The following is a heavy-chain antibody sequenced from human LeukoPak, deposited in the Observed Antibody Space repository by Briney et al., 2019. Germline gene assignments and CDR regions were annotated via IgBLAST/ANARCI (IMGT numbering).Heavy chain of an antibody. V-gene: IGHV1-18*01. CDR1: GYTFTIYG. CDR3: TRDVYDYVWGSCRPIFDY. J-gene: IGHJ4*02. CDR2: ISAYNGNT. D-gene: IGHD3-16*01. Sequence: ASVKVSCKASGYTFTIYGISWVRQAPGQGLEWMGWISAYNGNTNYARKLKGRDNMTTDPSTRMAYMGLRSLRADDTAVSGRTRDVYDYVWGSCRPIFDYWGQGTLVTVSS.